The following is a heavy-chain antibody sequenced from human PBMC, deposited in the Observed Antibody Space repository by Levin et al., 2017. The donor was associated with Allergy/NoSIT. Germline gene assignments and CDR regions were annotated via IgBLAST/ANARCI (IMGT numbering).Heavy chain of an antibody. CDR2: ISYDGSNK. J-gene: IGHJ3*02. Sequence: GGSLRLSCAASGFTFSSYAMHWVRQAPGKGLEWVAVISYDGSNKYYADSVKGRFTISRDNSKNTLYLQMNSLRAEDTAVYYCLFLRLGELSLEGWAFDSWGQGTMVTVSS. D-gene: IGHD3-16*02. CDR3: LFLRLGELSLEGWAFDS. V-gene: IGHV3-30-3*01. CDR1: GFTFSSYA.